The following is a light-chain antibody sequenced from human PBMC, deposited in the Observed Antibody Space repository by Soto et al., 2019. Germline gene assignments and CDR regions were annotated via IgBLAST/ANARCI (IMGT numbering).Light chain of an antibody. Sequence: QSVLTQPPSASETPGQRVTISCSGSSSNIGSNYVYWYQQLPGTAPKLLIYRDNQRPSGVPDRFSGSKSGTSASMGISGLRSEDEADYWCAAWDDSLSGYVFGTGTKLTVL. CDR2: RDN. CDR1: SSNIGSNY. V-gene: IGLV1-47*01. J-gene: IGLJ1*01. CDR3: AAWDDSLSGYV.